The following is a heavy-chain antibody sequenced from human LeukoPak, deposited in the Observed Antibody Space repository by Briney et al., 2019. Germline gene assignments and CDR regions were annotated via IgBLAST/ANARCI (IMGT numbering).Heavy chain of an antibody. Sequence: SQTLSLTCTVSGGSISIGAFYWSWIRQHPGEGLEWIGYVYYSGSTYYNPSLKSRVTMSVDTSKHQFSLKLSSVTAADTAVYYCARLPYCSGGSCYFDNWGQGALVTVSS. CDR2: VYYSGST. CDR1: GGSISIGAFY. J-gene: IGHJ4*02. V-gene: IGHV4-31*03. CDR3: ARLPYCSGGSCYFDN. D-gene: IGHD2-15*01.